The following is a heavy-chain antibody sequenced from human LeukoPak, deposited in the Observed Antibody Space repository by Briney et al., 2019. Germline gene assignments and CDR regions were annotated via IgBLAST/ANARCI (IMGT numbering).Heavy chain of an antibody. CDR2: ISGSGGST. CDR1: GFTFSSYA. CDR3: AKDTKPGIAVAGTGY. D-gene: IGHD6-19*01. Sequence: PGRSLRLSCAASGFTFSSYAMSWVRQAPGKGLEWVSAISGSGGSTYYADSVKGRFTISRDNSKNTLYLQMNSLRAEDTAVYYCAKDTKPGIAVAGTGYWGQGTLVTVSS. J-gene: IGHJ4*02. V-gene: IGHV3-23*01.